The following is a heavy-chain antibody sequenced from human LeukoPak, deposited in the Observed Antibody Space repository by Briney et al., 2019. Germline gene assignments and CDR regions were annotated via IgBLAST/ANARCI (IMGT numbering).Heavy chain of an antibody. V-gene: IGHV1-69*05. D-gene: IGHD3-22*01. J-gene: IGHJ4*02. CDR3: ASLATYYYDSSGHWEYYFDY. CDR2: IIPIFSTA. CDR1: GGTFSSYA. Sequence: ASVKVSCKASGGTFSSYAISWVRQAPGQGLEWMGGIIPIFSTANYAQKFQGRVTITTDESTSTAYMELSSLRSEDTAVYYCASLATYYYDSSGHWEYYFDYWGQGTLVTVSS.